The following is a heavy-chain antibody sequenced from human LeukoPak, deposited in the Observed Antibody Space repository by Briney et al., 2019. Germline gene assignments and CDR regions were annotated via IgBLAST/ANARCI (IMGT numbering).Heavy chain of an antibody. CDR1: GYTFTSYG. Sequence: GASVKVSCKASGYTFTSYGISWVQQAPGQGLEWMGWISAYNGNTNYAQKLQGRVTMTTDTSTSTAYMELRSLRSDDTAVYYCARAYGGSYRRSGPQDYWGQGTLVTVSS. J-gene: IGHJ4*02. CDR2: ISAYNGNT. D-gene: IGHD1-26*01. CDR3: ARAYGGSYRRSGPQDY. V-gene: IGHV1-18*01.